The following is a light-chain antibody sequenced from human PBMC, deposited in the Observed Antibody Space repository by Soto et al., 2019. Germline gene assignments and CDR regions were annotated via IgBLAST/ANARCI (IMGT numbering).Light chain of an antibody. CDR1: QSIGGW. CDR2: DAS. Sequence: DIQMTQSPSTLSASVGDRVTITCRASQSIGGWLAWYQQKPGKAPRLLIYDASSLQRGVPSRFSGSGSGTEFTLNISSLQPDDFATYYCQQHNSFALTFGGGTKVEIK. V-gene: IGKV1-5*01. CDR3: QQHNSFALT. J-gene: IGKJ4*01.